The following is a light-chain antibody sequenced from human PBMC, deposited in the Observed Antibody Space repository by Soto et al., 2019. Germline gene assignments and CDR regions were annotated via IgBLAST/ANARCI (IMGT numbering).Light chain of an antibody. Sequence: EIVFTRSPATLSLSPGERAPLSCRASQSVSSYLAWYQQKPGKAPRLLIYDASSRATGIPARFSGSGSGTEFTLTISSLQPDDFATYYCQHYNSYSEAFGQGTKVDIK. CDR2: DAS. J-gene: IGKJ1*01. V-gene: IGKV3-11*01. CDR3: QHYNSYSEA. CDR1: QSVSSY.